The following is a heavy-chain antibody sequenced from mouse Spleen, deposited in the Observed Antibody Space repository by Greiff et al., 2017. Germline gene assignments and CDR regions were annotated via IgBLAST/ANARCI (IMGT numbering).Heavy chain of an antibody. CDR3: ARGGYYDGSSAWFAY. CDR2: INYDGSST. D-gene: IGHD1-1*01. V-gene: IGHV5-16*01. CDR1: GFTFSDYY. Sequence: DVHLVESEGGLVQPGSSMKLSCTASGFTFSDYYMAWVRQVPEKGLEWVANINYDGSSTYYLDSLKSRFIISRDNAKNILYLQMSSLKSEDTATYYCARGGYYDGSSAWFAYWGQGTLVTVSA. J-gene: IGHJ3*01.